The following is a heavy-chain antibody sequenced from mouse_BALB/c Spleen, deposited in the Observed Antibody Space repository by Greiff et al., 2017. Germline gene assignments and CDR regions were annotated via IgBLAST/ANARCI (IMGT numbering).Heavy chain of an antibody. CDR1: GFTFSSYA. J-gene: IGHJ4*01. CDR2: ISSGGSYT. CDR3: AREGIYYAMDY. V-gene: IGHV5-9-4*01. Sequence: EVKLEESGGGLVKPGGSLKLSCAASGFTFSSYAMSWVRQSPEKRLEWVAEISSGGSYTYYPDTVTGRFTISRDNAKNTLYLEMSSLRSEDTAMYYCAREGIYYAMDYWGQGTSVTVSS.